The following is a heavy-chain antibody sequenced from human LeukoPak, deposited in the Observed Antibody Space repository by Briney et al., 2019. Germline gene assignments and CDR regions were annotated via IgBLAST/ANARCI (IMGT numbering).Heavy chain of an antibody. Sequence: SETLSLTCTVSVGSISSGGYYWSWIRQHPGKGLEWIGYIYYSGSTYYNPSLKSRVTISVDTSKNQFSLKLSSVTAADTAVYYCARDAGAYAFDIWGQGTMVTVSS. V-gene: IGHV4-31*03. CDR3: ARDAGAYAFDI. CDR1: VGSISSGGYY. D-gene: IGHD4-17*01. J-gene: IGHJ3*02. CDR2: IYYSGST.